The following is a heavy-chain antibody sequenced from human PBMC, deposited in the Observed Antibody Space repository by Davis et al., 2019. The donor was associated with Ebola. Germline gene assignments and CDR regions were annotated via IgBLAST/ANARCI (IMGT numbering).Heavy chain of an antibody. V-gene: IGHV4-4*02. CDR1: GGSISSSNW. J-gene: IGHJ6*02. Sequence: MPSETLSLTCAVSGGSISSSNWWSWVRQPPGKGLEWIGSIYYSGSTYYNPSLKSRVTISVDTSKNQFSLKLSSVTAADTAVYYCASAPRAYYYGMDVWGQGTTVTVSS. CDR2: IYYSGST. CDR3: ASAPRAYYYGMDV.